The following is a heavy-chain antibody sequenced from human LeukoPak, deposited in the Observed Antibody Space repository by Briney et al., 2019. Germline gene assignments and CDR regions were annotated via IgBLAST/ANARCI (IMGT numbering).Heavy chain of an antibody. Sequence: GGSLRLTCAASGFTFSSYSMNWVRQAPGKGLEWVSGVSGGGGGTYYADSAKGRFTISRDNSKNTLYLQMNSLRAEDTAVYYCAKGSGQIQLWSNFDSWGQGTLVTVSS. CDR3: AKGSGQIQLWSNFDS. CDR2: VSGGGGGT. J-gene: IGHJ4*02. V-gene: IGHV3-23*01. D-gene: IGHD5-18*01. CDR1: GFTFSSYS.